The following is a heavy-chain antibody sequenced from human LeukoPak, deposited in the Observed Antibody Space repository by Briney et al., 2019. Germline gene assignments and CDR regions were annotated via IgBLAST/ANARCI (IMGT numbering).Heavy chain of an antibody. CDR3: ARDMVREVTNNWFDP. J-gene: IGHJ5*02. CDR2: ISSSSTYI. CDR1: GFTFSIYG. D-gene: IGHD3-10*01. Sequence: PGGSLRLSCAASGFTFSIYGMNWVRQAPGKGLQWVSSISSSSTYIYYADSAKGRFTISRDNAENSLYLQMNSLRAEDTAVYYCARDMVREVTNNWFDPWGQGTLVTVSS. V-gene: IGHV3-21*01.